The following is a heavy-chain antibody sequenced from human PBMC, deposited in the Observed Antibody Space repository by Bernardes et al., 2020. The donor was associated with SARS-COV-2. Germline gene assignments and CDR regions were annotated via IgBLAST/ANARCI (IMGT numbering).Heavy chain of an antibody. CDR3: ARDQGLLWFGDYYYYMDV. D-gene: IGHD3-10*01. CDR2: ISSSSSYI. Sequence: GGSLRLSCAASGFTFSSYSMNWVRQAPGKGLEWVSSISSSSSYIYYADSVKGRFTISRDNAKNSLYLQMNSLRAEDTAVYYCARDQGLLWFGDYYYYMDVWGKGTTVTVSS. J-gene: IGHJ6*03. V-gene: IGHV3-21*01. CDR1: GFTFSSYS.